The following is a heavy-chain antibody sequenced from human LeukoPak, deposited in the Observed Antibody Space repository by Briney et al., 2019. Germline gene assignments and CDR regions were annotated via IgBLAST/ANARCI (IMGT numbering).Heavy chain of an antibody. D-gene: IGHD3-10*01. J-gene: IGHJ4*02. V-gene: IGHV4-39*01. CDR2: IYYSGST. CDR1: GGSISNSCYY. CDR3: ARHRSINYYGSGSYSY. Sequence: SETLSLTCTVSGGSISNSCYYWGWIRQPPGKGLEWIGSIYYSGSTYYNPSLKSRVTISVDTSKNQFSLKLRSVTAADTAVYYCARHRSINYYGSGSYSYWGQGTLVTVSS.